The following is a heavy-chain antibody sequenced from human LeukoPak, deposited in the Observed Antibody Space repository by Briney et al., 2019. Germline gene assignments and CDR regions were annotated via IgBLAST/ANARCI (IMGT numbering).Heavy chain of an antibody. J-gene: IGHJ4*02. V-gene: IGHV1-46*01. Sequence: VASVKVSCKASGYTFTTYYIHWVRQAPGQGLEWMGIINPTGGSTSYAQKFQGRVTMTRDTSTSTVYMELSSLRSEDTAVYYCARNPVTTKYFDYWGQGTLVTVSS. CDR2: INPTGGST. CDR3: ARNPVTTKYFDY. CDR1: GYTFTTYY. D-gene: IGHD4-17*01.